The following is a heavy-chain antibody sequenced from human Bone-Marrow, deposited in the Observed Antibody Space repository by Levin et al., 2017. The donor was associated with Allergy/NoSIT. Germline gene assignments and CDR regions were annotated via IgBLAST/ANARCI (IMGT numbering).Heavy chain of an antibody. CDR1: GYNSTLYG. CDR3: ARGRSVAGSRWWFDS. CDR2: MTPYSGNT. V-gene: IGHV1-8*01. Sequence: ASVKVSCKASGYNSTLYGINWVRQAPGQGLEWMGWMTPYSGNTGYTHNFQGRVTMTRNTSIRTAYMELTSLRSDDTAVYYCARGRSVAGSRWWFDSWGQGTLVSVSS. J-gene: IGHJ5*01. D-gene: IGHD4-23*01.